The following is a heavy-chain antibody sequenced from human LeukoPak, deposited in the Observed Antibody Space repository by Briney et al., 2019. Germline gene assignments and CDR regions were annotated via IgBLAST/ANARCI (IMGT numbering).Heavy chain of an antibody. Sequence: PSETLSLTCVVSGTSVSSSNWWSWVRQPPGKGLEWIGEIYHSGTTDYNPSLKSRVTISVDTSKNQFSLKLNSVTAADTAVYYCARGEGRGPTDFDYWGQGTLVTVSS. CDR2: IYHSGTT. CDR1: GTSVSSSNW. V-gene: IGHV4-4*02. CDR3: ARGEGRGPTDFDY. D-gene: IGHD1-26*01. J-gene: IGHJ4*02.